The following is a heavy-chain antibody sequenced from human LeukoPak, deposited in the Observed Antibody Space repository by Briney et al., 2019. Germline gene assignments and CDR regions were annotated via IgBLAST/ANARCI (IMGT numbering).Heavy chain of an antibody. J-gene: IGHJ6*03. CDR1: GFTFSSYE. CDR2: ISSSGSTI. D-gene: IGHD3-10*01. V-gene: IGHV3-48*03. Sequence: PGGSLRLSCAASGFTFSSYEMNWVRQAPGKGLEWVSYISSSGSTIYYADSVKGRFTISRDNAKNSLYLQMNSLRAEDMAVYYCARGPYASGTYGRRGWVHYMDVWGKGTTVTISS. CDR3: ARGPYASGTYGRRGWVHYMDV.